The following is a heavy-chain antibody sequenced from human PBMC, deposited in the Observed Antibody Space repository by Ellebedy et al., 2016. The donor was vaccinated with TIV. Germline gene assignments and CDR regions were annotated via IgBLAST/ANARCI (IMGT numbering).Heavy chain of an antibody. V-gene: IGHV3-30*18. CDR1: GFTFSKYG. CDR2: ISFDGKTK. Sequence: GESLKISXAASGFTFSKYGMHWVRQAPGKGLEWLAVISFDGKTKFHADSVKGRFTISRDNAKNTLFLQMNSLRVEDTAVYYCANRPYGCTESTCTYYMDVWGKGTTVIVSS. CDR3: ANRPYGCTESTCTYYMDV. J-gene: IGHJ6*03. D-gene: IGHD2-8*01.